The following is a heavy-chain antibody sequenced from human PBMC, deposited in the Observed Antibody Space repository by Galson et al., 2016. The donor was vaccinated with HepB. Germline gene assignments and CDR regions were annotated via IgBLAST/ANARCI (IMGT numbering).Heavy chain of an antibody. D-gene: IGHD3-3*01. Sequence: SLRLSCAASGFDFEKYAMNWVRQSPGKGLEWVSSIRGSGRGTYYLESVKGRFVISRDNSKNAVYLQLNSLRAEDTAVHFCAQGGGFRDFWRGYVKTLFDFWGQGTRVAVS. CDR2: IRGSGRGT. CDR1: GFDFEKYA. V-gene: IGHV3-23*05. CDR3: AQGGGFRDFWRGYVKTLFDF. J-gene: IGHJ4*02.